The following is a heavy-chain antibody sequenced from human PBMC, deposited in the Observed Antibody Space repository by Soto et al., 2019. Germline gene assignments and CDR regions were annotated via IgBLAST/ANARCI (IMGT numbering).Heavy chain of an antibody. CDR2: INPSGGST. D-gene: IGHD2-8*01. CDR1: GYTFTSYY. V-gene: IGHV1-46*01. Sequence: SVKVSCKASGYTFTSYYMHWVRQAPGQGLEWMGIINPSGGSTSYAQKFQGRVTMTRDTSTSTVYMELSSLRSEDTAVYYCARASDGMVYAIIHYYGMDVWGQGTTVTVSS. CDR3: ARASDGMVYAIIHYYGMDV. J-gene: IGHJ6*02.